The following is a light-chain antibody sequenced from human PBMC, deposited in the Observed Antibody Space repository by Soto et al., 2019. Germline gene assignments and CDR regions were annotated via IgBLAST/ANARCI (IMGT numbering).Light chain of an antibody. Sequence: EIVLTQSPGTLSLSPGERATLSCRASQSVSNNYLAWYQQKPGQAPRLLIYGASNRATGIPDRFSGSGSGTDFTLTISRLEPEDFAVYYCQQYGNSPPRVTFGGGTKVEIK. V-gene: IGKV3-20*01. J-gene: IGKJ4*01. CDR3: QQYGNSPPRVT. CDR2: GAS. CDR1: QSVSNNY.